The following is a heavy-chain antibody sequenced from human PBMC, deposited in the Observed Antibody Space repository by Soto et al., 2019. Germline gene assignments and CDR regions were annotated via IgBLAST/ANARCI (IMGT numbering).Heavy chain of an antibody. CDR1: GFTFSSYG. J-gene: IGHJ4*02. CDR2: ITGSAGST. Sequence: EVQLLESGGGLVQPGGSLRLSCAASGFTFSSYGMSWVRQAPGKGLEWVSSITGSAGSTYYADSVKGRFTISRDNSKNTLYLQMNSLRAEETAVYYCAKDRNRWLRFDLGYWGQGTLVTVSS. V-gene: IGHV3-23*01. CDR3: AKDRNRWLRFDLGY. D-gene: IGHD5-12*01.